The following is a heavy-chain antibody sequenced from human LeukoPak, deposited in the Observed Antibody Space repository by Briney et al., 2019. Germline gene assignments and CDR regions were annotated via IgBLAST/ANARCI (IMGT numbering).Heavy chain of an antibody. CDR2: ISRSSSYI. V-gene: IGHV3-21*01. CDR1: GFTFSSYG. CDR3: ARDQSYDFWSGFRGMDV. J-gene: IGHJ6*02. Sequence: GGSLRLSCAASGFTFSSYGMHWVRQAPGKGLEWVSSISRSSSYIYYADSVKGRFTISRDNAKNSLYLQMNSLRAEDTAVYYCARDQSYDFWSGFRGMDVWGQGTTVTVSS. D-gene: IGHD3-3*01.